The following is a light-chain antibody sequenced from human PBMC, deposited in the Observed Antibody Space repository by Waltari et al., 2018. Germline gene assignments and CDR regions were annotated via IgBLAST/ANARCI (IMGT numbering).Light chain of an antibody. V-gene: IGLV2-14*01. CDR3: TSYTNGCTV. CDR1: TYNY. J-gene: IGLJ2*01. Sequence: QSALTQPASVSGSPGQSITISCTGTTYNYVSWYQQLPGKTPKLLIYDVTQRPSGVSSRFSGCKFGNTASLTISGLQAEDEADYYCTSYTNGCTVFGGGTKLTVL. CDR2: DVT.